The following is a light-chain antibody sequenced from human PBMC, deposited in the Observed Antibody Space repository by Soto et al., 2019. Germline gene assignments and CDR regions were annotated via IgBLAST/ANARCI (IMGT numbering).Light chain of an antibody. CDR2: GTP. J-gene: IGKJ1*01. CDR3: QQYDSSVT. Sequence: EIVLTQSPGSLSLSPGERATLSCRASQSVDSRFFAWYQQRPGQAPRLLIYGTPRRATGIPDRFTGSGSGTDFPLTISGLEPEDSALYYCQQYDSSVTFGLGTKVEIK. CDR1: QSVDSRF. V-gene: IGKV3-20*01.